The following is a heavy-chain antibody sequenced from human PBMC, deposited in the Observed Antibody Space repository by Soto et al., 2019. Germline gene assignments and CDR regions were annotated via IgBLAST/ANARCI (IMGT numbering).Heavy chain of an antibody. CDR3: ARGSRSGYTTFYFAY. Sequence: EVHLVESGGGLVQPGGSLRLSCAASGFTISDYYMTWVRQAPGKGLEWVANIKQDGSEKYYVESLRGRFTISGDIAKNLLSRQMNSLTGEDTAVYYCARGSRSGYTTFYFAYWGQGTLGTVSS. J-gene: IGHJ4*02. V-gene: IGHV3-7*04. CDR1: GFTISDYY. CDR2: IKQDGSEK. D-gene: IGHD5-12*01.